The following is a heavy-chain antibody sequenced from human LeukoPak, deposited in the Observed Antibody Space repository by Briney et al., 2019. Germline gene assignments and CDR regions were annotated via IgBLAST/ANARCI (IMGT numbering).Heavy chain of an antibody. D-gene: IGHD2-8*01. J-gene: IGHJ4*02. CDR3: ARSFGYCSNGICSFDY. V-gene: IGHV3-53*01. Sequence: GGSLRLSCAASGFTVSNNYMSWVRQAPGKGLEWVSVIYSGGSTYYADFVKGRLTISRDNSKNTLYLQMNSLRAEDTAVYYCARSFGYCSNGICSFDYWGQGTLVTVSS. CDR2: IYSGGST. CDR1: GFTVSNNY.